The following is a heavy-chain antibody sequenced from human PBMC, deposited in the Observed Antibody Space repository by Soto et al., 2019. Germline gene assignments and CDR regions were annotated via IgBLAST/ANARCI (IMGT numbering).Heavy chain of an antibody. D-gene: IGHD3-10*01. Sequence: EVQLLESGGGLVQPGGSLRLSCAASGFTLSSYAMSWVRQAPGKGLEWVSAISGSGGSTYYADSVKGRFTISRDNSKNTRYLQVNSLRAEDTAVYYCAKDWRAVRGEPPTDWGQGTLVTVSS. CDR1: GFTLSSYA. V-gene: IGHV3-23*01. CDR3: AKDWRAVRGEPPTD. J-gene: IGHJ4*02. CDR2: ISGSGGST.